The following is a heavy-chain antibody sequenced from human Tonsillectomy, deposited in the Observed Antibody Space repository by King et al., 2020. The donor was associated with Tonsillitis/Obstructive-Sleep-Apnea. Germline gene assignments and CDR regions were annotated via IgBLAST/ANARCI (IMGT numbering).Heavy chain of an antibody. J-gene: IGHJ1*01. Sequence: QLVQSGVEVKKPGASVKVSCKASGYTFTSYDITWVRQAPGQGLEWMGWSRPNNGDTNYALKLQGRVTMTSDTSTNTAYMELRSLRSDDTAVYYCARDYYDSSGYYHGYFQHWGQGTLVTVSS. CDR1: GYTFTSYD. D-gene: IGHD3-22*01. V-gene: IGHV1-18*01. CDR2: SRPNNGDT. CDR3: ARDYYDSSGYYHGYFQH.